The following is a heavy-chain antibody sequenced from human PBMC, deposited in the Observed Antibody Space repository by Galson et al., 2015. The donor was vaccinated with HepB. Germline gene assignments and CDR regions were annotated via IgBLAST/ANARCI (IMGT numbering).Heavy chain of an antibody. CDR2: INPNTGDT. V-gene: IGHV1-46*01. CDR3: ARDRPAPET. D-gene: IGHD6-13*01. CDR1: GYTFTSYF. J-gene: IGHJ5*02. Sequence: SVKVSCKASGYTFTSYFMHWVRQAPGQGLEWMGIINPNTGDTTYAQKFQGRVTMTRDTSTSTVYMELSSLRFEDTAVYYCARDRPAPETWGQGTLVTVSS.